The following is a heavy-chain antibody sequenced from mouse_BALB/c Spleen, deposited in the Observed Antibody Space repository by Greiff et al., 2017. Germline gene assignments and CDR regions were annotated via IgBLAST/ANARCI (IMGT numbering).Heavy chain of an antibody. Sequence: QVQLKQSGAELAKPGASVKMSCKASGYTFTSYWMHWVKQRPGQGLEWIGYINPSTGYTEYNQKFKDKATLTADKSSSTAYMQLSSLTSEDSAVYYCARWGYYGSRAYYFDYWGQGTTLTVSS. V-gene: IGHV1-7*01. CDR1: GYTFTSYW. J-gene: IGHJ2*01. CDR2: INPSTGYT. D-gene: IGHD1-1*01. CDR3: ARWGYYGSRAYYFDY.